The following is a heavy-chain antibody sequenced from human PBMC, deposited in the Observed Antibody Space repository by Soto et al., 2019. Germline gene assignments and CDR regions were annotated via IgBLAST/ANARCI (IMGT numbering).Heavy chain of an antibody. Sequence: EVQLVESGGGLVKPGGSLRLSCAASGFTFSSYSMNWVRQAPGKGLEWVSSISSSSSYIYYADSVKGRFTISRDNAKNSLYLQMNSLRAEDTAVYYCAREAERFEVLGVGYFDYWGQGTLVTVSS. V-gene: IGHV3-21*01. CDR2: ISSSSSYI. D-gene: IGHD3-16*01. CDR3: AREAERFEVLGVGYFDY. CDR1: GFTFSSYS. J-gene: IGHJ4*02.